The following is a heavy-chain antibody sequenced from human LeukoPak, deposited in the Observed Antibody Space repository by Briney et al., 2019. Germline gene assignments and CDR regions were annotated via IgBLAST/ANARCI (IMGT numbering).Heavy chain of an antibody. V-gene: IGHV4-4*07. J-gene: IGHJ4*02. CDR2: IYTSGST. Sequence: SETLSLTCTVSGGSISSYYWNWIRQPAGKGLEWVGRIYTSGSTNYNPSLKSRVSMSVDTSKNQFSLKLSSVTAADTAVYYCARGKVVAGTPGQNSWDYWGQGTLVTVSS. CDR1: GGSISSYY. CDR3: ARGKVVAGTPGQNSWDY. D-gene: IGHD6-19*01.